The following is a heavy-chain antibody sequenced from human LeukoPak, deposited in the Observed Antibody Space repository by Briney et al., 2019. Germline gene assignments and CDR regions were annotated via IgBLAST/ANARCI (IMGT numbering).Heavy chain of an antibody. Sequence: SETLSLTCTVSGGSISSGSYYWSWIRQPAGKGLEWIGRIYTSGSTNYNPSLKSRVTISVDTSKNQFSLKLSSVTAADTAVYYCARVLSGSNLDHWGQGTLVTVSS. CDR1: GGSISSGSYY. J-gene: IGHJ4*02. D-gene: IGHD3-22*01. CDR3: ARVLSGSNLDH. CDR2: IYTSGST. V-gene: IGHV4-61*02.